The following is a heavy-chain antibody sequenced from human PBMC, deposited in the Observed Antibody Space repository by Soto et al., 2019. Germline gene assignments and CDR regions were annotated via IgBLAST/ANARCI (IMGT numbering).Heavy chain of an antibody. D-gene: IGHD6-19*01. CDR1: GGSISSYY. CDR3: ARLYSSGWPYYFDY. Sequence: SATLSLTCTVSGGSISSYYWSWIRQPPGKGLEWIGYIYYSGSTNYNPSLKSRVTISVDTSKNQFSLKLGSVTAADTAVYYCARLYSSGWPYYFDYWGQGILVTIS. J-gene: IGHJ4*02. CDR2: IYYSGST. V-gene: IGHV4-59*08.